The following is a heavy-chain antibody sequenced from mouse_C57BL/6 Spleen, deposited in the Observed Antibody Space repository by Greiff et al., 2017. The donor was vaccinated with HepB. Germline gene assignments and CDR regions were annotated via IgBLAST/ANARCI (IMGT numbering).Heavy chain of an antibody. V-gene: IGHV5-16*01. CDR3: ARLYYAMDY. Sequence: VQLKESEGGLVQPGSSMKLSCTASGFTFSDYYMAWVRQVPEKGLEWVANINYDGSSTYYLDSLKSRFIISRDNAKNILYLQMSSLKSEDTATYYCARLYYAMDYWGQGTSVTVSS. CDR1: GFTFSDYY. J-gene: IGHJ4*01. CDR2: INYDGSST.